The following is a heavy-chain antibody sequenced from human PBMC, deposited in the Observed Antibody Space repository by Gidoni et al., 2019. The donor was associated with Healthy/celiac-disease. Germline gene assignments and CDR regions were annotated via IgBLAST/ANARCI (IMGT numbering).Heavy chain of an antibody. Sequence: QVQLVQSGAEAKKPESSVPVYCKAHGGTFSSKTIRWVRQSPGQGIEWLGRIIPILGIANDAQKFQGRVTITADKSTSTAYMELSSLRSEDTAVYYCASYSTSKYYYGMDVWGQGTTVTVSS. CDR3: ASYSTSKYYYGMDV. J-gene: IGHJ6*02. CDR2: IIPILGIA. D-gene: IGHD2-2*01. CDR1: GGTFSSKT. V-gene: IGHV1-69*02.